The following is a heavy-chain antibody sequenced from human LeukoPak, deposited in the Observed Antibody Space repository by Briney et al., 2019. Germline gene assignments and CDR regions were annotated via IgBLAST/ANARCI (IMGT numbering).Heavy chain of an antibody. CDR3: ARDPYDFWSGYPDY. J-gene: IGHJ4*02. Sequence: GGSLRLSCAASGFTFSSYWMHWVRQAPGKGLVWVSGINSDGSSTSYADSVKGRFTISRDNAKNTLYLQMNSLRAEDTAVYYCARDPYDFWSGYPDYWGQGTLVTASS. CDR1: GFTFSSYW. CDR2: INSDGSST. V-gene: IGHV3-74*01. D-gene: IGHD3-3*01.